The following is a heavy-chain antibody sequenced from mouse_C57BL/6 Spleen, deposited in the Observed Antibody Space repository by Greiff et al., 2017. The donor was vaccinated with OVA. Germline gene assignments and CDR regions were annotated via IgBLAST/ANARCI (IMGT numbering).Heavy chain of an antibody. CDR3: ARGAYGSSYHWYFDV. Sequence: EVKLVESGGGLVKPGGSLKLSCAASGFTFSSYALSWVRQTPETRLEWVATISDGGSYTYYPDNVKGRFTISRDNAKNNLYLQMSHLKSEDTAMYYCARGAYGSSYHWYFDVWGTGTTVTVSS. CDR2: ISDGGSYT. CDR1: GFTFSSYA. D-gene: IGHD1-1*01. J-gene: IGHJ1*03. V-gene: IGHV5-4*03.